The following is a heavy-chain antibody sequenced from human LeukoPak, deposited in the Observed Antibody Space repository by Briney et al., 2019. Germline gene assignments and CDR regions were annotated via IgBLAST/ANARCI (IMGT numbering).Heavy chain of an antibody. CDR3: ARGYYGSGSHCCHMDV. Sequence: SEALSLTCAVSGGSFSGYYWYWIRQPPGKGLEWIGEINHGESTNYNPSLKSRATLSVDTSKNQFSLKLTSVTAADTAVYYCARGYYGSGSHCCHMDVWGKGTTITVS. J-gene: IGHJ6*03. D-gene: IGHD3-10*01. CDR1: GGSFSGYY. CDR2: INHGEST. V-gene: IGHV4-34*01.